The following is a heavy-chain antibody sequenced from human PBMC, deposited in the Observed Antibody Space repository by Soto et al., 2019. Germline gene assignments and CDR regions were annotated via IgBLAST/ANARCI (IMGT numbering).Heavy chain of an antibody. V-gene: IGHV1-3*01. J-gene: IGHJ5*02. D-gene: IGHD3-10*01. CDR2: INPGNGNT. CDR3: ASVVRHFSGSGDDCFDP. CDR1: GYIFANYP. Sequence: QVQLVQSGAEMKRPGASVTVSCTASGYIFANYPMQWVRQAPGQGLEWMGWINPGNGNTKYSKKFQGRLTITSDTSAHTIYIELSILTAKDTAMYYCASVVRHFSGSGDDCFDPWGPGTLVTVSS.